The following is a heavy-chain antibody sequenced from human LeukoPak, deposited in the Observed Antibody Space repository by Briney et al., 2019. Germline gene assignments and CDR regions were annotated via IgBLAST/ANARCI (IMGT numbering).Heavy chain of an antibody. Sequence: SVKVSCKASGGTFSSYAISWVRQAPGQGLDWMGRIIPIFGTANYAQKFQGRVTITTDESTSTAYMELSSLRSEDTAVYYCARERDDSSGYYLYNWFDPWGQGTLVTVSS. CDR2: IIPIFGTA. V-gene: IGHV1-69*05. CDR3: ARERDDSSGYYLYNWFDP. D-gene: IGHD3-22*01. J-gene: IGHJ5*02. CDR1: GGTFSSYA.